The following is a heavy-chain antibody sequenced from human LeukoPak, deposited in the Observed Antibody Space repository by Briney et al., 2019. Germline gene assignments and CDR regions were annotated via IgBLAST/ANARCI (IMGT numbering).Heavy chain of an antibody. V-gene: IGHV3-30-3*01. D-gene: IGHD1-26*01. CDR3: ASHLRVGSYDGEIFNY. CDR1: GFTFSSDA. CDR2: ISYDGSNK. Sequence: GGSLRLSCAASGFTFSSDAMHWVRQAPGKGLEWVAVISYDGSNKYYADSVKGRFTISRDNSKNTLYLQMNSARDKAAAVFDCASHLRVGSYDGEIFNYWGQGTLVTVSS. J-gene: IGHJ4*02.